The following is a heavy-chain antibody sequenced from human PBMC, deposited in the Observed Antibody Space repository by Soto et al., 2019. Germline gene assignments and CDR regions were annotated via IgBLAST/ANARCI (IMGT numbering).Heavy chain of an antibody. CDR1: GDSITSNSYF. CDR3: ARHFSVDYFDN. V-gene: IGHV4-39*01. CDR2: IYYSGTT. J-gene: IGHJ4*02. Sequence: SDTLSLTCTVSGDSITSNSYFWAWIRQPPGKGLEWIGSIYYSGTTYYNPSLKSRVTISVDRSKNQFSLKLSSVTAADTAVYYCARHFSVDYFDNWGQGTLVTVSS.